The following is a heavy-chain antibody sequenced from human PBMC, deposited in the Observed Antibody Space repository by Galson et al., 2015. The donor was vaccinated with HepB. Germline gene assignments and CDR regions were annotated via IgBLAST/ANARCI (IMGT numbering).Heavy chain of an antibody. CDR3: ARKLYCSGGSCYSWFDP. V-gene: IGHV5-51*03. J-gene: IGHJ5*02. Sequence: QSGAEVKKPGESLKISCKGSGYSFTSYWIGWVRQMPGKGLEWMGIIYPGDSDTRYSPSLQGQVTISADKSISTAYLQWSSLKASDTAMYYCARKLYCSGGSCYSWFDPWGQGTLVTVSS. D-gene: IGHD2-15*01. CDR2: IYPGDSDT. CDR1: GYSFTSYW.